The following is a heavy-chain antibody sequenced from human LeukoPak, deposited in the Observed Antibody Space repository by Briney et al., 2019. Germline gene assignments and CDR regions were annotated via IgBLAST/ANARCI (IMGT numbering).Heavy chain of an antibody. V-gene: IGHV3-53*01. CDR2: IYSGGST. CDR3: ARVWATSWGFDP. Sequence: PGGSLRLSCAASGFTFSSYAMSWVRQAPGKGLEWVSVIYSGGSTYYADSVKGRFTISRDNSKNTLYLQMNSLRAEDTAVYYCARVWATSWGFDPWGQGTLVTVSS. J-gene: IGHJ5*02. CDR1: GFTFSSYA. D-gene: IGHD2-2*01.